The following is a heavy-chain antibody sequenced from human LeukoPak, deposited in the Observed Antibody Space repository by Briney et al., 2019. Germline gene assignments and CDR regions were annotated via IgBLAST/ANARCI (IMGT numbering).Heavy chain of an antibody. CDR2: ISSKAKSYAT. CDR1: GFTFSGSA. V-gene: IGHV3-73*01. J-gene: IGHJ4*02. CDR3: TSLNYYDSSGYYFDY. Sequence: GGSLRLSCAASGFTFSGSAMHWVRQASGKGLEWVGRISSKAKSYATAYAASVKGRFTISRDDSKNTAYLQMNSLKTEDTAVYYCTSLNYYDSSGYYFDYWGQGTLVTVSS. D-gene: IGHD3-22*01.